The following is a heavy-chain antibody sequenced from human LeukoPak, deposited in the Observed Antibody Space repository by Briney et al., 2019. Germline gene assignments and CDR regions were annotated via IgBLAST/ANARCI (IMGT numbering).Heavy chain of an antibody. Sequence: AGGSLRLSCAASGFTFSSYAMSWVRQAPGKGLEWVSAISGSGGSTYYADSVKGRFTISRDNSKNTLYLQMNSLRAEDTAVYYCAKDYPSPVYYDFWSGYYTAPNWFDPWGQGTLVTVSS. J-gene: IGHJ5*02. D-gene: IGHD3-3*01. V-gene: IGHV3-23*01. CDR2: ISGSGGST. CDR3: AKDYPSPVYYDFWSGYYTAPNWFDP. CDR1: GFTFSSYA.